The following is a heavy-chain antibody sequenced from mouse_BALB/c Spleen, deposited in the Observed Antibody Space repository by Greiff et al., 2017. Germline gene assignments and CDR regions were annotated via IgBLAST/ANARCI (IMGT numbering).Heavy chain of an antibody. V-gene: IGHV2-9*02. D-gene: IGHD4-1*02. CDR1: GFSLTSYG. CDR3: ARDPTGRYYFDY. CDR2: IWAGGST. Sequence: VKLEESGPGLVAPSQSLSITCTVSGFSLTSYGVHWVRQPPGKGLEWLGVIWAGGSTNYNSALMSRLSISKDNSKSQVFLKMNSLQTDDTAMYYCARDPTGRYYFDYWGQGTTLTVSS. J-gene: IGHJ2*01.